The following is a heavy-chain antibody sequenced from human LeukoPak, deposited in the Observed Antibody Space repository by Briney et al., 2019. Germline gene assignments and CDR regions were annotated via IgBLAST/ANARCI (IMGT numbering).Heavy chain of an antibody. Sequence: GASVKVSCKAFGYTFTSNYMHWVRQAPGQRPEWMGVISPSGGSTTYAQKFQGRVTITRNTSISTAYMELSSLRSEDTAVYYCASNYYGSGSYSFDPWGQGTLVTVSS. CDR2: ISPSGGST. D-gene: IGHD3-10*01. CDR1: GYTFTSNY. CDR3: ASNYYGSGSYSFDP. V-gene: IGHV1-46*01. J-gene: IGHJ5*02.